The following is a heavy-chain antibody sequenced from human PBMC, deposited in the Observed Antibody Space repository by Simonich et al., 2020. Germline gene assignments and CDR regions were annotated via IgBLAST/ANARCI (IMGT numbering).Heavy chain of an antibody. Sequence: QVQLQQWGAGLLKPSETLSLTCAVYGGSFSGYYWSWIRQPPGKGLEWIVEIKHSGSTNYNPSLKSRVTISVDTSKNQFSLKLSSVTAADTAVYYCARPLGIVWAFDIWGQGTMVTVSS. CDR3: ARPLGIVWAFDI. J-gene: IGHJ3*02. CDR2: IKHSGST. D-gene: IGHD3-16*01. CDR1: GGSFSGYY. V-gene: IGHV4-34*01.